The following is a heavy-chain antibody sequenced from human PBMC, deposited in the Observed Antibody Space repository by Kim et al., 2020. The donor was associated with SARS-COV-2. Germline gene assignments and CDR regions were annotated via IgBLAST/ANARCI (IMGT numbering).Heavy chain of an antibody. D-gene: IGHD1-26*01. CDR2: ISSNGGST. V-gene: IGHV3-64D*06. J-gene: IGHJ6*04. CDR1: GFTFSSYA. Sequence: GGSLRLSCSASGFTFSSYAMHWVRQAPGKGLEYVSAISSNGGSTYYADSVKGRFTISRDNSKNTLYLQMSSLRAEDTAVYYCVKHLRIVGATTCPVLCGMDVWGAGTTVTVSS. CDR3: VKHLRIVGATTCPVLCGMDV.